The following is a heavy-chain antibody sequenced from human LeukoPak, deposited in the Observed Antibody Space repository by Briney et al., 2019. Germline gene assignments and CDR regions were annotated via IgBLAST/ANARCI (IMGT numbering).Heavy chain of an antibody. CDR1: GFTVSSNY. V-gene: IGHV3-53*01. CDR2: IYSGGST. J-gene: IGHJ1*01. Sequence: GGSLRLSCAASGFTVSSNYMSWVRQAPGKGLEWVSVIYSGGSTYYADSVKGRFTISRDNSKNTLYLQMNSLRAEDTAVYYCAREGPTQYFQHWGQGTLVTVSS. CDR3: AREGPTQYFQH.